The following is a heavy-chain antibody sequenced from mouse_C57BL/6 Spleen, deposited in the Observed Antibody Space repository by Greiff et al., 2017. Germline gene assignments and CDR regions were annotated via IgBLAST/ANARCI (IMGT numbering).Heavy chain of an antibody. V-gene: IGHV1-52*01. CDR3: ARTDYYGSRYYFDY. CDR1: GYTFTSYW. J-gene: IGHJ2*01. Sequence: VQLQQPGAELVRPGSSVKLSCKASGYTFTSYWMHWVKQRPIQGLEWIGNIDPSDSETHYNQKFKDKATLTVDKSSSTAYMQLSSLTSEDSAVYYWARTDYYGSRYYFDYWGQGTTLTVSS. D-gene: IGHD1-1*01. CDR2: IDPSDSET.